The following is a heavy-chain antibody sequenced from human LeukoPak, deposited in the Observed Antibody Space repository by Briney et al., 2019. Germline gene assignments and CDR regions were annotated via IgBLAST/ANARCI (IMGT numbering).Heavy chain of an antibody. CDR3: ARGVSIIRGVHFDN. Sequence: SETLSLTCSVSGGSISSGSYYWSWIRQSAGKGLEWIGRVYTSGSTDCNPSLKSRVTISLDTSKNQFSLKLASVSAADTAVYFCARGVSIIRGVHFDNWGRGTLVTVST. CDR1: GGSISSGSYY. CDR2: VYTSGST. J-gene: IGHJ4*01. D-gene: IGHD3-10*01. V-gene: IGHV4-61*02.